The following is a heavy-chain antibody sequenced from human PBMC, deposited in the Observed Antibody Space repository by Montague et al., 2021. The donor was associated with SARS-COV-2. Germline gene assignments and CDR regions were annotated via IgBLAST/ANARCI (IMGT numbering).Heavy chain of an antibody. CDR3: ARHLAISGPAAVSDY. CDR2: IHYSGIT. V-gene: IGHV4-39*01. D-gene: IGHD2-2*01. Sequence: VKPTQTLTLTCTFSGFSLSTSGMCVSWIRQPPGKGLEWVGTIHYSGITYYNPSLKSRVTISVDTSRNQFSLKLSSVTAADTAIYYCARHLAISGPAAVSDYWGQGTLVTVSS. J-gene: IGHJ4*02. CDR1: GFSLSTSGMC.